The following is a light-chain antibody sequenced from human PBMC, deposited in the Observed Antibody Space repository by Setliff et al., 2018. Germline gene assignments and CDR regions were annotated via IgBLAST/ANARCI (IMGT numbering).Light chain of an antibody. J-gene: IGLJ1*01. CDR2: EVS. V-gene: IGLV2-14*01. CDR1: SSDVGYYNY. Sequence: QFVLTQPASVSGSPGQSITISCTGTSSDVGYYNYASWYQQHPGKAPKLMIYEVSNRPSGVSNRFSGSKSGNTASLTISGLQAEDEADYYCSSYTSSSTRVFGTGTKVTVL. CDR3: SSYTSSSTRV.